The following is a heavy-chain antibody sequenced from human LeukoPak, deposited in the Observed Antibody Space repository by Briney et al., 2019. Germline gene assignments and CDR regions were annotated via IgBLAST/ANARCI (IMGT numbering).Heavy chain of an antibody. D-gene: IGHD4-11*01. CDR2: IIPIFGTA. J-gene: IGHJ4*02. V-gene: IGHV1-69*13. CDR3: ARGGTTVHSQTDRDYYFDY. Sequence: SVKVSCKASGYTFTSYGISWVRQAPGQGLEWMGGIIPIFGTANYAQKFQGRVTITADESTSTAYMELSSLRSEDTAVYYCARGGTTVHSQTDRDYYFDYWGQGTLVTVSS. CDR1: GYTFTSYG.